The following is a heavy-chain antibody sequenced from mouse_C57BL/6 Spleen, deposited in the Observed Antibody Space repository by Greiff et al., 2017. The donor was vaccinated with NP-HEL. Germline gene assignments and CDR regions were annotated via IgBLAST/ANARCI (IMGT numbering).Heavy chain of an antibody. D-gene: IGHD2-4*01. J-gene: IGHJ4*01. Sequence: VKLQQPGAELVMPGASVKLSCKASGYTFTSYWMHWVKQRPGQGLEWIGEIDPSDSYTNYNQKFKGKSTLTVDKSSRTADMQLISLTSEDAAVDYCARSYDYDDAMDYWGQGTSVTVSS. CDR3: ARSYDYDDAMDY. CDR2: IDPSDSYT. CDR1: GYTFTSYW. V-gene: IGHV1-69*01.